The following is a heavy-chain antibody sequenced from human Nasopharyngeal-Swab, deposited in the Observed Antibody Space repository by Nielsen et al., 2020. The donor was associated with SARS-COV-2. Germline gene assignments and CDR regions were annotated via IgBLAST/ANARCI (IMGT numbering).Heavy chain of an antibody. D-gene: IGHD2/OR15-2a*01. J-gene: IGHJ3*02. Sequence: SETLSLTCSVSGGSTRSSAFYWSWIRQVPGKGLEWIGHASYYGTTSLNPSLQSRVSISLDPSENQFSLKLNSVTAADTAVYYCASTESNIYHDGFNMWGPGTMVAVSS. V-gene: IGHV4-31*03. CDR2: ASYYGTT. CDR1: GGSTRSSAFY. CDR3: ASTESNIYHDGFNM.